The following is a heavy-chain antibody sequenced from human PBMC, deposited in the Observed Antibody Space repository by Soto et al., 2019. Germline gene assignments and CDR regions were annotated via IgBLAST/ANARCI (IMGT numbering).Heavy chain of an antibody. CDR3: AREPSGYSSSWYDSIGWFDP. D-gene: IGHD6-13*01. CDR2: IYYSGST. Sequence: QVQLQESGPGLVKPSQTLSLTCTVSGGSISSGGYYWSWIRQHPGKGLEWIGYIYYSGSTYYNPSLKSRVTISVDTSKNQFSLKLSSVTAADTAVYYSAREPSGYSSSWYDSIGWFDPWGQGTLVTVSS. CDR1: GGSISSGGYY. J-gene: IGHJ5*02. V-gene: IGHV4-31*03.